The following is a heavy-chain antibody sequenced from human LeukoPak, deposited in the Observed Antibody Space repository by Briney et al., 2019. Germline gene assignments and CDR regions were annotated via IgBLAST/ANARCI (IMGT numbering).Heavy chain of an antibody. Sequence: SETLSLTCTVSGGPISSGGYYWSWIRQHPGKGLEWIGYIYYSGSTYYNPSLKSRVTISVDTSKNQFSLKLSSVTAADTAVYYCARSEWSITHTFDYWGQGTLVTVSS. CDR3: ARSEWSITHTFDY. V-gene: IGHV4-31*03. CDR1: GGPISSGGYY. CDR2: IYYSGST. D-gene: IGHD3-3*01. J-gene: IGHJ4*02.